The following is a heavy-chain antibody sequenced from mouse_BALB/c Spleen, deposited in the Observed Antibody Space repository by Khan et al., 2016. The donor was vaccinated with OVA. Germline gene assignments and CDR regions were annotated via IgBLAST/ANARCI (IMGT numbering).Heavy chain of an antibody. Sequence: QVQLKQSGPGLVAPSQSLSITCSISGFSLTNYGVHWVSQPPGKGLEWLVVIWSDGSTTYNSALKSRLSISKDNSKSQVFLKMNSLQTDDTAMYYCARQPDYHYYIMDYWGQGTSVTVSS. CDR2: IWSDGST. J-gene: IGHJ4*01. D-gene: IGHD1-1*02. CDR3: ARQPDYHYYIMDY. V-gene: IGHV2-6-1*01. CDR1: GFSLTNYG.